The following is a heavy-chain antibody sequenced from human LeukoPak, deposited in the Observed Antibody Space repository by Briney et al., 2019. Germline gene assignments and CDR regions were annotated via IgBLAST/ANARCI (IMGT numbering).Heavy chain of an antibody. Sequence: GGSLRLSCAASGFTFSSYSMTWVRQAPGKGLEWVSSISSSSSYIYYADSVKGRFTISRDNAKNSLYLQMNSLRAEDTAVYYCAREYYYDSSGYPYYFDYWGQGTLVTVSS. J-gene: IGHJ4*02. D-gene: IGHD3-22*01. CDR1: GFTFSSYS. V-gene: IGHV3-21*01. CDR3: AREYYYDSSGYPYYFDY. CDR2: ISSSSSYI.